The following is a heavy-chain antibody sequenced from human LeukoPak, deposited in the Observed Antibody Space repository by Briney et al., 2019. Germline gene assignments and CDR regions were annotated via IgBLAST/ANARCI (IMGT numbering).Heavy chain of an antibody. Sequence: SETLSLTCTVSGGSISGHYWSWIRQPPGKGLEWIGYIYYSGSTNYNPSLKSRVTISVDTSKNQFSLKLSSVTAADTAVYYCARASGWYAGYYFDYWGQGTLVTVSS. CDR1: GGSISGHY. CDR3: ARASGWYAGYYFDY. V-gene: IGHV4-59*11. J-gene: IGHJ4*02. CDR2: IYYSGST. D-gene: IGHD6-19*01.